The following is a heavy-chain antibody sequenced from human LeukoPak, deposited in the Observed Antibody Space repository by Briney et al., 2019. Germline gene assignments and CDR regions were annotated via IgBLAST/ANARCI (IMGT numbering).Heavy chain of an antibody. CDR3: ARGGIHTMSRRVPLLLDGMDV. CDR1: GYTFSRYG. CDR2: IEYDGSDK. D-gene: IGHD3-10*01. J-gene: IGHJ6*04. Sequence: GTPLRLPCTASGYTFSRYGMHWLPQSPGKAREGVTVIEYDGSDKYPSHSVKPRFTISRDHAKNTVYLQMHGLRAEDTAVFYCARGGIHTMSRRVPLLLDGMDVWVKGATVTVSS. V-gene: IGHV3-33*01.